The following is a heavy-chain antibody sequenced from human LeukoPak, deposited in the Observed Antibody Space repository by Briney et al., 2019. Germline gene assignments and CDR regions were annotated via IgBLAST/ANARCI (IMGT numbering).Heavy chain of an antibody. D-gene: IGHD3-3*01. CDR1: EGTFSSYA. CDR2: IIPIFGTA. CDR3: ARVVGGPNYFDY. V-gene: IGHV1-69*06. Sequence: SVKVSCKASEGTFSSYAISWVRQAPGQGLEWMGGIIPIFGTANYAQKFQGRVTITADKSTSTAYMELSSLRSEDTAVYYCARVVGGPNYFDYWGQGTLVTVSS. J-gene: IGHJ4*02.